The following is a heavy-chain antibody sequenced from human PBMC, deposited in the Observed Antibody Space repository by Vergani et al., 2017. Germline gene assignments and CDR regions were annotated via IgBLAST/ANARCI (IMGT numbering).Heavy chain of an antibody. V-gene: IGHV1-58*02. J-gene: IGHJ6*02. CDR3: AASGISYYDFWSGDPLGMDV. D-gene: IGHD3-3*01. CDR2: IVVGSGNT. CDR1: GFTFTSSA. Sequence: QMQLVQSGPEVKKPGTSVKVSCKASGFTFTSSAMQWVRQARGQRLEWIGWIVVGSGNTNYAQKFQERVTITRDMATSTAYMELSSLSSEDTAVYYCAASGISYYDFWSGDPLGMDVWGQGTTVTVSS.